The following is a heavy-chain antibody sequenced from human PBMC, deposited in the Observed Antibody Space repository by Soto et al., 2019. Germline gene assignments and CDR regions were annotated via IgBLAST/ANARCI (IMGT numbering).Heavy chain of an antibody. V-gene: IGHV4-34*01. CDR2: INHSGST. J-gene: IGHJ6*03. CDR3: ASLYSSGWYSKMDV. D-gene: IGHD6-19*01. CDR1: GGSFSGYH. Sequence: SETLSVTCAVYGGSFSGYHWSWIRQPPGKGLEWIGEINHSGSTNYNPSLKSRVTISVDTSKNQFSLKLSSVTAADTAVYYCASLYSSGWYSKMDVWGKGTTVT.